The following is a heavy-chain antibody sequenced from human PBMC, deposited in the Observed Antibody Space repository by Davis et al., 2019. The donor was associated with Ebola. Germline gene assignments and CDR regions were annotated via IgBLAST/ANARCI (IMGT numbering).Heavy chain of an antibody. Sequence: PGGPLRLSCAASGFTFSSYAMTWVRQAPGKGLDWVSHISSNGATTHYADSVRGRFTISRDNSRNTRYLQMNSLRAEDTAVYYCGGAWDWGQGTRVTVSS. J-gene: IGHJ4*02. D-gene: IGHD1-26*01. CDR2: ISSNGATT. CDR3: GGAWD. CDR1: GFTFSSYA. V-gene: IGHV3-23*01.